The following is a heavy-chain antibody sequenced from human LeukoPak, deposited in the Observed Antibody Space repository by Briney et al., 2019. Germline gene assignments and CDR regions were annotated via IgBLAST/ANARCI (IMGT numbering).Heavy chain of an antibody. CDR1: EFTFSSYA. CDR3: ASGSITAPRGY. D-gene: IGHD6-6*01. V-gene: IGHV3-30*03. CDR2: ISDDASYK. J-gene: IGHJ4*02. Sequence: GGSLRLSCAASEFTFSSYAMHWVRQPPGKGLEWVAVISDDASYKYYADSVKGRLTISRHSSKSTLYLQMNSLRLEDTAVYYCASGSITAPRGYWGQGTLVTVSS.